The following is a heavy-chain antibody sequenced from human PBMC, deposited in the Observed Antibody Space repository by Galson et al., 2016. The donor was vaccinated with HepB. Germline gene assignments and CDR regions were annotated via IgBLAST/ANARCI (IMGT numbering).Heavy chain of an antibody. Sequence: SLRLSCATSGFTIAHHQIHWFRQVPGKGLVWVSRIERDGSRPIYADSVKGRITISRDNAENTLYVQMNSLRATDTAVYYCPRDLSVPDYWGQGTLVTVSS. CDR1: GFTIAHHQ. D-gene: IGHD2-2*01. CDR2: IERDGSRP. J-gene: IGHJ4*02. CDR3: PRDLSVPDY. V-gene: IGHV3-74*01.